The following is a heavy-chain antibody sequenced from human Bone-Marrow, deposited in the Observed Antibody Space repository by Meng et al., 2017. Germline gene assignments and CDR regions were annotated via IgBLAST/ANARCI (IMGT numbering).Heavy chain of an antibody. Sequence: ASVKVSCKASGYTFPDYWLHWVRRAPGQGLEWMGRINPKSGDTHYAQRFQGRVTMTGDTSISTAYMELSGLRSDDTAMYYCARDEDISAAGKLFGDYWGHGNQVNGAS. CDR2: INPKSGDT. CDR3: ARDEDISAAGKLFGDY. D-gene: IGHD6-13*01. J-gene: IGHJ4*01. V-gene: IGHV1-2*06. CDR1: GYTFPDYW.